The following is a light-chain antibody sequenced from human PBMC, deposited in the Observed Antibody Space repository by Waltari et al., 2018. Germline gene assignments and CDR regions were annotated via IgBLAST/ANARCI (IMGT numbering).Light chain of an antibody. V-gene: IGLV1-44*01. CDR2: SND. CDR1: NYNIGSGP. CDR3: ATWDGRVNGVL. Sequence: QSVLTQAPSVSGTPGQRVTISCSGTNYNIGSGPVNWYQQVPGMSPKLLIYSNDQRPSGVPDGYSGSKSGTSASLAISGLQSEDEADYYCATWDGRVNGVLFGGGTKVTVL. J-gene: IGLJ2*01.